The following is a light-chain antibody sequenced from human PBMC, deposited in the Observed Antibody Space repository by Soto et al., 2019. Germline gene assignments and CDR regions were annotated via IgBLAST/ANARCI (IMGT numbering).Light chain of an antibody. V-gene: IGKV3-11*01. CDR3: QQRNIWPPVT. CDR2: GAF. J-gene: IGKJ5*01. Sequence: EIVLTQSPGTLSLSPGDHAPISCLASPSVTNYLTWYQQKPGQPPRLLIYGAFNRAAGIPARFSGSGSGTDFTLTISSLEPEDSAVYYCQQRNIWPPVTFGQGTRLEI. CDR1: PSVTNY.